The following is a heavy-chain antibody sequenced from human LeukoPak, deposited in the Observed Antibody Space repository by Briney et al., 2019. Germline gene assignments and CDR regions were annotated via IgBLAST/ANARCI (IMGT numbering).Heavy chain of an antibody. V-gene: IGHV3-21*03. CDR1: GFTFSSYS. CDR3: TTYSSSWYTFDE. J-gene: IGHJ4*02. Sequence: GGSLRLSCATSGFTFSSYSMNWVRQAPGKGLEWVSSISSTSNYIYYADSVRGRFTISRDNAKNSLYLQMNSLRIDDTAVYYCTTYSSSWYTFDEWGQGTLVTVSS. D-gene: IGHD6-13*01. CDR2: ISSTSNYI.